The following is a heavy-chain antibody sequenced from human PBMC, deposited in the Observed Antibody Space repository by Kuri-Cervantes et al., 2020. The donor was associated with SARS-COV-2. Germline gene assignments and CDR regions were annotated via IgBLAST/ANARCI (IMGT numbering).Heavy chain of an antibody. CDR1: GFSLSPRGLC. Sequence: SGPTLVKPTQTLTLTCPCSGFSLSPRGLCVSWIRQPPGKALEWLALIDWVDDKYYSTSLKTRPSISKDTSKNQVVLTMTNMDPVDTATYYCARNYFGSGGPPDYWGQGTLVTVSS. CDR2: IDWVDDK. J-gene: IGHJ4*02. D-gene: IGHD3-10*01. V-gene: IGHV2-70*12. CDR3: ARNYFGSGGPPDY.